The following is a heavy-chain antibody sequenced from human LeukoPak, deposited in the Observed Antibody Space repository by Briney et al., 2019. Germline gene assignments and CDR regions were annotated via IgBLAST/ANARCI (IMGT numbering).Heavy chain of an antibody. V-gene: IGHV4-61*05. CDR2: ISYSGST. CDR1: GGSISSSSYY. CDR3: ARDVKDFWSGYLNWFDP. D-gene: IGHD3-3*01. J-gene: IGHJ5*02. Sequence: SETLSLTCTVSGGSISSSSYYWGWIRQPPGKGLEWIGYISYSGSTNFNPSLKSRVTISVDTSKNQFSLKLSSVTAADTAVYYCARDVKDFWSGYLNWFDPWGQGTLVTVSS.